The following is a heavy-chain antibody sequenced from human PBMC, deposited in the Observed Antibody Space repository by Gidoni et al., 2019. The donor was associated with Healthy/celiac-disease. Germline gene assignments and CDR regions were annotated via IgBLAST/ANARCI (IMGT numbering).Heavy chain of an antibody. J-gene: IGHJ4*02. V-gene: IGHV3-30-3*01. D-gene: IGHD7-27*01. CDR2: ISYDGSNK. CDR1: GFTFSSYA. Sequence: QVQLLESGGGVVQPGRSLRLSCAASGFTFSSYAMHWVRQAPGKGLEWVAVISYDGSNKCYADSVKGRFTISRDKSKNTLYLQMNSLRAEDTAVYYCARDGDGTGDLGYWGQGTLVTVSS. CDR3: ARDGDGTGDLGY.